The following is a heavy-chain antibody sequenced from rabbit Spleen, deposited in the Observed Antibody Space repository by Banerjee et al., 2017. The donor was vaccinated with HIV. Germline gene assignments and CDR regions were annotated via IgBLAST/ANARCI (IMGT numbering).Heavy chain of an antibody. Sequence: VESGGGLVKPGAFLPLTCKACGFSYSSNYYMCWVRQAPGQGWEWIAYISDRSGRNDDATWAKRRFTIYKSSSTTVLLQMTSLTVADTASYCWTREGSITTFSFDLWGQGTLVTVS. CDR2: ISDRSGRN. CDR3: TREGSITTFSFDL. J-gene: IGHJ6*01. CDR1: GFSYSSNYY. V-gene: IGHV1S40*01. D-gene: IGHD2-1*01.